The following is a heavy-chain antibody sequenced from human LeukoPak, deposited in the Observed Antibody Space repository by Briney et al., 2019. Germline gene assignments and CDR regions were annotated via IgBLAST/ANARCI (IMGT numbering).Heavy chain of an antibody. V-gene: IGHV1-69*05. Sequence: ASVKVSCKASGGTFSSYAISWVRQAPGQGLEWMGGIIPIFGTANYAQKFQGRVTITTDESTSTAYMELSSLRSEDTAVYYCARTPKSETYYYDSSGYSPFDYWGQGTLVTVFS. CDR3: ARTPKSETYYYDSSGYSPFDY. J-gene: IGHJ4*02. CDR1: GGTFSSYA. CDR2: IIPIFGTA. D-gene: IGHD3-22*01.